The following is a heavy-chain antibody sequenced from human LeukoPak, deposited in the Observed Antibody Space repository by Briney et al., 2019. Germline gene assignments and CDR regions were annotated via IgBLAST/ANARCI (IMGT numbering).Heavy chain of an antibody. V-gene: IGHV4-31*03. CDR3: AREGDTRSLDY. D-gene: IGHD2-15*01. CDR2: IYYSGST. Sequence: SETLSLTCTVSGGSISSGGYYWSWIRQHPGKGLEWIGYIYYSGSTYYNPSLKSRVTISVDTSKNQFSLKLSSVTAADTAVYYCAREGDTRSLDYWGQGTLVTVSS. CDR1: GGSISSGGYY. J-gene: IGHJ4*02.